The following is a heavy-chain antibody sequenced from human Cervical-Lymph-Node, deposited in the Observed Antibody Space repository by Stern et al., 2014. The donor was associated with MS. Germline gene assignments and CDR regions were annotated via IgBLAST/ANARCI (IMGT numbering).Heavy chain of an antibody. V-gene: IGHV1-69*01. Sequence: VQLVQSGAEVKQPGSSVKVSCKASGGTFSSQAIHWVRQAPGQGLEWVGGIIPIFGPPNYAQKVQDRVTITADESTSTAYMGLSSLRSEDTAVYYCATPSTVTVGGMDVWGQGTTVTVSS. CDR2: IIPIFGPP. D-gene: IGHD4-17*01. J-gene: IGHJ6*02. CDR1: GGTFSSQA. CDR3: ATPSTVTVGGMDV.